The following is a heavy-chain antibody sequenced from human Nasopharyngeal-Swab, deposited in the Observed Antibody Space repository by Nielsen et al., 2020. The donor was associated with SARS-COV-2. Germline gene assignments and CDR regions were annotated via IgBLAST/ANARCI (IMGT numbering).Heavy chain of an antibody. Sequence: WIRQPPGKALEGLGRVDWDDETYYSTSLKTRLTISKGTSKNQVVLRMTNMDPADTAAYYCARVRRDEDTAMARYYYYYHMDVWGLGTTVTVSS. CDR2: VDWDDET. V-gene: IGHV2-70*11. J-gene: IGHJ6*03. D-gene: IGHD5-18*01. CDR3: ARVRRDEDTAMARYYYYYHMDV.